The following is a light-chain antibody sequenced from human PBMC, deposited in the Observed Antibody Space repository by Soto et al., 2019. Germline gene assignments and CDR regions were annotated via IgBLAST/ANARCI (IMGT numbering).Light chain of an antibody. CDR1: SNDVGGYNY. CDR3: CSYAGSYTYV. J-gene: IGLJ1*01. CDR2: DVS. Sequence: QSALTQPRSVSGSPGQSVTISCTGTSNDVGGYNYVSWYQQYPGKAPKLMIYDVSKRPSGVPDRFSGSKSGNTASLTISGLQAEDEADYYCCSYAGSYTYVFGTGTKVTVL. V-gene: IGLV2-11*01.